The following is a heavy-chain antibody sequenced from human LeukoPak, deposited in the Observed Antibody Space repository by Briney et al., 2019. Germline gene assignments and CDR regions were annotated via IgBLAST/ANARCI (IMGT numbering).Heavy chain of an antibody. CDR3: ATFVGTVSGTYTVPGGLLV. CDR2: INRDGSER. Sequence: GGSLRLSCVALEFEPTYFWMTWVRRAPGKGLGWVASINRDGSERFYLDSVRGRFTISRDNAKNSLYLQMNNMRAEDPAVYYCATFVGTVSGTYTVPGGLLVWGKGNTASVSS. V-gene: IGHV3-7*01. D-gene: IGHD6-19*01. J-gene: IGHJ6*04. CDR1: EFEPTYFW.